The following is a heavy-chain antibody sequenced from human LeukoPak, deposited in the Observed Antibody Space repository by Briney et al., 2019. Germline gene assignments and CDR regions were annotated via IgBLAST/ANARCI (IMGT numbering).Heavy chain of an antibody. V-gene: IGHV1-2*02. D-gene: IGHD2-15*01. CDR1: GPIYTGYY. CDR2: INPNSGVT. J-gene: IGHJ4*02. CDR3: ARDLGGSLLVFDY. Sequence: ASVKASCTASGPIYTGYYMLWVREAAGQGVEWMGWINPNSGVTNYAQKFQGRVNMTRDTSISTVYIELSRVRSDDTAVYYCARDLGGSLLVFDYWGQETLVTVSS.